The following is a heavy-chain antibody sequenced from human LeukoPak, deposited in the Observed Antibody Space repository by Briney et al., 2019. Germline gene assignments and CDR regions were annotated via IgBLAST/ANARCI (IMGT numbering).Heavy chain of an antibody. CDR3: AKDMCGCTCSSDY. CDR1: GFTFSSYG. CDR2: IRYDGSNK. D-gene: IGHD2-15*01. J-gene: IGHJ4*02. Sequence: GGSLRLSCAASGFTFSSYGMHWVRQAPGKGLEWVAFIRYDGSNKYYADSVKGRFTMSKDNSKNTLYLQMNSLRAEDTAVYYCAKDMCGCTCSSDYWGQGTLVTVSS. V-gene: IGHV3-30*02.